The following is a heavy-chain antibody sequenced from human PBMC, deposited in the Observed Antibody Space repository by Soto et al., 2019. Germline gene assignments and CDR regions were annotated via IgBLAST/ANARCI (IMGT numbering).Heavy chain of an antibody. CDR3: AKRAHSNRWYWFDP. D-gene: IGHD6-13*01. J-gene: IGHJ5*02. Sequence: EVQLLESGGGLVQPGGSLRLSCAASAFTFTNDAMSWVRQAPGKGLEWVSSISGSGGSTYYADSVQGRFTISRDNSNNSLYLQMDSRRAEAPAIHVSAKRAHSNRWYWFDPWCQGTQVTVSS. CDR2: ISGSGGST. CDR1: AFTFTNDA. V-gene: IGHV3-23*01.